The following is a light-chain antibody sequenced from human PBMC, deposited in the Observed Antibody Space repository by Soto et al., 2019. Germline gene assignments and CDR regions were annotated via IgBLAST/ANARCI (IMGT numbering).Light chain of an antibody. V-gene: IGKV3-15*01. Sequence: EIVMTQSPATLSVSPGERVTLSCRASQSVGTNLAWYQQKPGQAPRLLILGAPTRASGIPAKFSGSGSGTEFTLSIGSLQSEDFAIYYCQQYDNWPPRWTFGQGTKVDIK. J-gene: IGKJ2*01. CDR1: QSVGTN. CDR2: GAP. CDR3: QQYDNWPPRWT.